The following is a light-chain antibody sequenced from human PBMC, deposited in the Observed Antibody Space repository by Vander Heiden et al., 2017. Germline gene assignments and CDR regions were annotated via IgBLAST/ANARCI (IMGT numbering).Light chain of an antibody. CDR3: QQYNYRPPWT. CDR1: QSVSSN. CDR2: GAS. J-gene: IGKJ1*01. Sequence: EIVMTQPPATLSVSPGERATLSCRASQSVSSNLAWYQQKPGQAPRLLIYGASTRATGIPARFSGSGSGTEFILTISSLQSEDFAAYYCQQYNYRPPWTFGQGTKVEIK. V-gene: IGKV3-15*01.